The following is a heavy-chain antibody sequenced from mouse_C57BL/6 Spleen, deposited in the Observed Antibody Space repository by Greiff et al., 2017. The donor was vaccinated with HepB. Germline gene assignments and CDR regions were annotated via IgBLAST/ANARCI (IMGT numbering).Heavy chain of an antibody. CDR2: IYPSDSET. Sequence: QVQLQQPGAELVRPGSSVKLSCKASGYTFTSYWMDWVKQRPGQGLEWIGNIYPSDSETHYNQKFKDKATLTVDKSSSTAYMQLSSLTSEDSAVYYCARSWSPVFFDYWGQGTTLTVSS. CDR3: ARSWSPVFFDY. CDR1: GYTFTSYW. J-gene: IGHJ2*01. V-gene: IGHV1-61*01. D-gene: IGHD1-1*02.